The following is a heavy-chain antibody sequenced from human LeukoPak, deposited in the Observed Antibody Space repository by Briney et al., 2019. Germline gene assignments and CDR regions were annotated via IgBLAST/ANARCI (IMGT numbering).Heavy chain of an antibody. CDR3: ARDRGCSSTSCYTHYNWFDP. D-gene: IGHD2-2*02. CDR2: IYTSGST. V-gene: IGHV4-61*02. Sequence: SETLSLTCTVSGGSISSGSYYWSWIRQPAGKGLEWIGRIYTSGSTNYNPSLKSRVTISVDTSKNQFSLKLSSVTAADTAVYYCARDRGCSSTSCYTHYNWFDPWGQGTLVTVSS. CDR1: GGSISSGSYY. J-gene: IGHJ5*02.